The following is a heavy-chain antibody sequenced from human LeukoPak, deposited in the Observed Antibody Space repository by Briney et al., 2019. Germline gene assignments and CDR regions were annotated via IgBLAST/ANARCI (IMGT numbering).Heavy chain of an antibody. Sequence: TSETLSLTCTVSGGSISSSSYYWGWIRQPPGKGLEWIGSIYYSGSTYYNPSLKSRVTISVDRSKKQFSLKLSSVTAADTAVYYCARDPGSPRGYFDLWGRGTLVTVSS. CDR2: IYYSGST. V-gene: IGHV4-39*07. CDR3: ARDPGSPRGYFDL. D-gene: IGHD2-15*01. J-gene: IGHJ2*01. CDR1: GGSISSSSYY.